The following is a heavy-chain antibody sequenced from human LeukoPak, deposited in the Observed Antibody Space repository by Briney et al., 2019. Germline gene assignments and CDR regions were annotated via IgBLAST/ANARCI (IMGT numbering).Heavy chain of an antibody. CDR1: GFSFSNYE. CDR3: ARERTGDLGEETLFGGAPFDY. V-gene: IGHV3-48*03. J-gene: IGHJ4*02. CDR2: ISSGAI. D-gene: IGHD3-16*01. Sequence: GRSLRLSCVGSGFSFSNYEMNWVHQAPGKGLEWLSGISSGAIYYADSVKGRFTISRDDARKSVFLQMSSLRADDTAVYYCARERTGDLGEETLFGGAPFDYWGQGTLVTVSS.